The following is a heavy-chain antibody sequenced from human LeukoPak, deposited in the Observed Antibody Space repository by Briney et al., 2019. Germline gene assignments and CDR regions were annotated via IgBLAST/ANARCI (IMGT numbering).Heavy chain of an antibody. CDR2: IIPIFGTA. V-gene: IGHV1-69*01. Sequence: GSSVKVSCKASGGTFSSYAICWVRQAPGQGLEWMGGIIPIFGTANYAQKFQGRVTITSDESTSTAYMELSSLRSEDTAVYYCASNDIVVVPAAPAKPFDYWGQGTLVTVSS. CDR1: GGTFSSYA. D-gene: IGHD2-2*01. J-gene: IGHJ4*02. CDR3: ASNDIVVVPAAPAKPFDY.